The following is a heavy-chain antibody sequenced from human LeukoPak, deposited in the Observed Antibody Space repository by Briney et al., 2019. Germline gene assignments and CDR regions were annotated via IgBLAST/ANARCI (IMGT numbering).Heavy chain of an antibody. CDR2: ISYDGSNK. Sequence: PGGSLRLSCAASGFTFSSYGMHWVRQAPGKGLEWVAVISYDGSNKYYADSVKGRFTISRDNAKNTLYLEMNSLRAEDTAVYYCSRDLRGRDDYWGQGTLVSVSS. D-gene: IGHD5-24*01. CDR3: SRDLRGRDDY. J-gene: IGHJ4*02. CDR1: GFTFSSYG. V-gene: IGHV3-30*03.